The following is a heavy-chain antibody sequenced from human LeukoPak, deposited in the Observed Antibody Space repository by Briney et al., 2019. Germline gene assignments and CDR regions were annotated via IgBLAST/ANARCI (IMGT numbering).Heavy chain of an antibody. CDR3: ATRPVSETYYGVLDY. J-gene: IGHJ4*02. D-gene: IGHD3-16*01. V-gene: IGHV3-66*01. Sequence: GGSLRLSCAASGFTVSSNYMSWVRQAPGKGLEWVSVIYSGGSTYYADSVKGRFTISRDNSKNTLYLQMNNLRAEDTAVYYCATRPVSETYYGVLDYWGQGTLVTVSS. CDR1: GFTVSSNY. CDR2: IYSGGST.